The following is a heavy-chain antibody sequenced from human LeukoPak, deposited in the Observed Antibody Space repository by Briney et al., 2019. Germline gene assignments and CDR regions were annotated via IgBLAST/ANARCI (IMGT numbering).Heavy chain of an antibody. D-gene: IGHD2-8*01. Sequence: GGSLRLSCAASGFTFSSYSMNWVRQAPGKGLEWVSSISSSSYIYYADSVKGRFTISRDNAKNSLYLQMNSLRAEDTAVYYCARGGDCTNGVCYSGDYWGQGTLDTVSS. V-gene: IGHV3-21*01. CDR1: GFTFSSYS. J-gene: IGHJ4*02. CDR2: ISSSSYI. CDR3: ARGGDCTNGVCYSGDY.